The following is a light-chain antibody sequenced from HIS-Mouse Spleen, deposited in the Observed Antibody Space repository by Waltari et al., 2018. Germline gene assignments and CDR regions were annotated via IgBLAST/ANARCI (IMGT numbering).Light chain of an antibody. J-gene: IGLJ2*01. CDR1: SSNIGSNY. CDR2: RNN. CDR3: AAWDDSLSGVV. V-gene: IGLV1-47*01. Sequence: QSVLTQPPSASGTPGQRVTISCSGSSSNIGSNYVYWYQQLPGTAPKLLIYRNNPRPSGVPDRFSGSNSGTSASLAISGLRSEDEADYYCAAWDDSLSGVVFGGGTKLTVL.